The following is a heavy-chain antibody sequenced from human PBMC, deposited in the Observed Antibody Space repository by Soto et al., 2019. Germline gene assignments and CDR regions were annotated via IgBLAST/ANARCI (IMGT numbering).Heavy chain of an antibody. CDR1: GGSISSNNW. CDR2: IFHSGSP. V-gene: IGHV4-4*02. J-gene: IGHJ6*02. Sequence: SETLSLTCAVSGGSISSNNWWSWVRQPPGKGLEWIGEIFHSGSPNYNPSLKSRVTISVDSYKNLFSLKVTSVTAADTAVYYCARGPRPHYYYGMEVWGQGTTVTVSS. CDR3: ARGPRPHYYYGMEV.